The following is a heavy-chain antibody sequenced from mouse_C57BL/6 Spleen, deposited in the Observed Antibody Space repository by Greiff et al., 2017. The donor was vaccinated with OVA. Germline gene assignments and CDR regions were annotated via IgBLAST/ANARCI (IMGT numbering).Heavy chain of an antibody. CDR1: GYTFTDYE. CDR2: IDPETGGT. CDR3: TREEKVLRYPDY. J-gene: IGHJ2*01. D-gene: IGHD1-1*01. Sequence: QVQLQQSGAELVRPGASVTLSCKASGYTFTDYEMHWVKQTPVHGLEWIGAIDPETGGTAYNQKFKGKAILTADKSSSTAYMELRSLTSEDSAVYYCTREEKVLRYPDYWGQGTTLTVSS. V-gene: IGHV1-15*01.